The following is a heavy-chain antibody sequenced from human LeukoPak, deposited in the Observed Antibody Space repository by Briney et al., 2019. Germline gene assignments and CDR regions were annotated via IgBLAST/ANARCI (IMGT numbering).Heavy chain of an antibody. CDR2: MYYSGST. CDR3: AREGRYRYGYNGYHSYMDI. J-gene: IGHJ6*03. Sequence: SETLSLTCTVSGGSISTSNYYWGWIRQPPGKGLEWIGYMYYSGSTNYNPSLKSRVTISVDTSKNQFSLKLSSVTAAETAVYHCAREGRYRYGYNGYHSYMDIWGKGTTVTVSS. D-gene: IGHD5-18*01. CDR1: GGSISTSNYY. V-gene: IGHV4-61*05.